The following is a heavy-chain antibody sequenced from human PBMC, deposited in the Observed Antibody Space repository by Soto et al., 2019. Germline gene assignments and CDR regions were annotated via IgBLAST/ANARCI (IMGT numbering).Heavy chain of an antibody. CDR2: INADYGNT. J-gene: IGHJ6*02. V-gene: IGHV1-18*01. Sequence: QAQLVQSGAEVKKPGASVKVSCKASGYTFYSHSISWVRQAHGQGLEWMGRINADYGNTQYAQKFRGRVTMTTDTSTTTVYMELTNLRSDDTAVYYCARCIQGDYYYGMDVWGQGTTVTVSS. CDR3: ARCIQGDYYYGMDV. CDR1: GYTFYSHS. D-gene: IGHD5-18*01.